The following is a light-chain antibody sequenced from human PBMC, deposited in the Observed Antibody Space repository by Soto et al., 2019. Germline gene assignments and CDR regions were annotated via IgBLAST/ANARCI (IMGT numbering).Light chain of an antibody. CDR1: QSVFYSSNNKNY. CDR3: QQYYITPLT. J-gene: IGKJ4*01. V-gene: IGKV4-1*01. Sequence: DIVMSQSPDSLAVSLGERATINCKSSQSVFYSSNNKNYLAWYRQRPGQPPELLIYWASTRESGVPDRFSGSGSGTDFTLTISSLQAEVVAVYYCQQYYITPLTFGGGTKVEIK. CDR2: WAS.